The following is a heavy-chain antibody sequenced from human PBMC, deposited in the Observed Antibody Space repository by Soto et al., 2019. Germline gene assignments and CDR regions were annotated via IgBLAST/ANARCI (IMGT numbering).Heavy chain of an antibody. CDR3: AKAPSSIAARLLWDY. Sequence: GGSLRLSCAASGFTVSSYAMSWVRQAPGKGLEWVSAISGSGGSTYYADSVKGRFTISRDNSKNTLYLQMNSLRAEDTAVYYCAKAPSSIAARLLWDYWGQGTLVTVSS. J-gene: IGHJ4*02. V-gene: IGHV3-23*01. CDR2: ISGSGGST. D-gene: IGHD6-6*01. CDR1: GFTVSSYA.